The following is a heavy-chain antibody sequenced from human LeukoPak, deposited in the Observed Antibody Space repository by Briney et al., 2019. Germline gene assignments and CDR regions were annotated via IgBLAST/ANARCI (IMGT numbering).Heavy chain of an antibody. CDR3: ARRMQHDYGDYYNWFDP. J-gene: IGHJ5*02. D-gene: IGHD4-17*01. V-gene: IGHV4-4*02. CDR1: GGSISSNNW. CDR2: IYHSGST. Sequence: SGTLSLTCAVSGGSISSNNWWSWVRQPPGKGLEWIGEIYHSGSTNYNPSLKSRVTISVDKSKNQFSLKLNSVTAADTAVYYCARRMQHDYGDYYNWFDPWGQGTLVTVSS.